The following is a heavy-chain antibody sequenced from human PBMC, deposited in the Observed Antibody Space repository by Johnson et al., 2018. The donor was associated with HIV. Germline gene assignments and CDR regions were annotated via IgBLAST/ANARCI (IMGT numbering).Heavy chain of an antibody. J-gene: IGHJ3*02. CDR1: GFTFFDYY. CDR2: ISSSGSTI. V-gene: IGHV3-11*04. CDR3: AREGPSERAGFDI. Sequence: QVQLVESGGGLVKPGGSLRLSCAAFGFTFFDYYMSWIRQAPGKGLEWVSYISSSGSTIYYADSVKGRFTISRDNSKNTLYLQMNSLRAEDTAVYCCAREGPSERAGFDIWGQGTMVTVSS.